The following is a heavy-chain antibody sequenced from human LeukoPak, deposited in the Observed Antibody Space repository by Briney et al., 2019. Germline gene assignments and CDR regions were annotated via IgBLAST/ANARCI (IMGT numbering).Heavy chain of an antibody. D-gene: IGHD1-26*01. J-gene: IGHJ5*02. CDR2: IYYSGST. V-gene: IGHV4-59*08. CDR1: GGSISSYY. Sequence: SETLSLTCTVSGGSISSYYWSWIRQPPGKGLEWIGYIYYSGSTNYNPSLKSRVTISVDTSKNQFSLKLSSVTAADTAVYYCASIVGATSGAFDPWAREPWSPSPQ. CDR3: ASIVGATSGAFDP.